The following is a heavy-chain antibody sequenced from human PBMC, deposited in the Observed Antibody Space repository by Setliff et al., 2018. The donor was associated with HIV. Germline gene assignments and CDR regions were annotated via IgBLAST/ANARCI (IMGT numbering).Heavy chain of an antibody. CDR1: GSSVSSGSYY. D-gene: IGHD6-25*01. J-gene: IGHJ4*02. CDR2: IYYSGST. V-gene: IGHV4-61*01. CDR3: ARYSPRGYTLTGPY. Sequence: SETLSLTCTVSGSSVSSGSYYWSWIRQPPGKGLEWIGYIYYSGSTKHNPSLKSRATISLDTSKNQFSLKLTSVTAADTAVYYCARYSPRGYTLTGPYWGQGTLVTVSS.